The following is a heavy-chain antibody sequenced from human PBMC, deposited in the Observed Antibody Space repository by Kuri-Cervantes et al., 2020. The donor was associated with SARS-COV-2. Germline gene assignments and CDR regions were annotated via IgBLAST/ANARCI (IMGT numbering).Heavy chain of an antibody. D-gene: IGHD7-27*01. J-gene: IGHJ6*03. CDR3: ARTQLGMNMDV. CDR1: GGSISSSSYY. V-gene: IGHV4-39*01. CDR2: IYYSGST. Sequence: AESLSLTCTVSGGSISSSSYYWGWIRQPPGKGLEWIGSIYYSGSTYYNPSLKSRITISVDTSKNQFSLKRSSVTAADTAVYYCARTQLGMNMDVWGKGTTVTVSS.